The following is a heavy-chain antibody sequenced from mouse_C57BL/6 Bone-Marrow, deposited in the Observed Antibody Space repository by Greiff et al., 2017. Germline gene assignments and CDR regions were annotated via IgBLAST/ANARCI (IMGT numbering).Heavy chain of an antibody. V-gene: IGHV1-55*01. D-gene: IGHD1-1*01. J-gene: IGHJ1*03. Sequence: QVQLQQPGAELVKPGASVKMSCKASGYTFTSYWITWVKQRPGQGLEWIGDIYPGSGSNNYNEKFKSKATLTVDTSSSTAYMQLSSLTSENSAVYYCARPSSSHDWYFDVWGTGTTVTVSS. CDR3: ARPSSSHDWYFDV. CDR2: IYPGSGSN. CDR1: GYTFTSYW.